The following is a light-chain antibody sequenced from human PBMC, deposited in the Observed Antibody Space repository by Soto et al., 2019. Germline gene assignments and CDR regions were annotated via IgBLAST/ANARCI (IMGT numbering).Light chain of an antibody. CDR2: GAS. Sequence: EMVLTQSPATLSVSPGERVTLPCRASQSASREMAWYQQRPGQAPRLLIYGASTRATGVPARFSGSGSGTEFTLAIGSLQPEDSAVYYCQVRFTFGQGTKLEIK. V-gene: IGKV3-15*01. CDR1: QSASRE. J-gene: IGKJ2*01. CDR3: QVRFT.